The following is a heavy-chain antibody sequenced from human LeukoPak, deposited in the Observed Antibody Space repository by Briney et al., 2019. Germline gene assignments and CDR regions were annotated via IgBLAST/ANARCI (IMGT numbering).Heavy chain of an antibody. CDR2: INPSGGST. CDR1: GYTFTSYY. V-gene: IGHV1-46*01. CDR3: ARVTACRYCSGGSFMNWFDP. D-gene: IGHD2-15*01. Sequence: ASVKVSCKASGYTFTSYYMHWVRQAPGQGLEWMGIINPSGGSTSYAQKFQGRVTMTRDTSTSTVYMELSSLRSEDTAVYYCARVTACRYCSGGSFMNWFDPWGQGTLVTVSS. J-gene: IGHJ5*02.